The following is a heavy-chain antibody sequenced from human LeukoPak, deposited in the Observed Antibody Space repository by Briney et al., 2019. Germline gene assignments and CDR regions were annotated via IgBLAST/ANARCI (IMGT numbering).Heavy chain of an antibody. CDR3: ARDTPYYYDSSGYLGLSGAFDI. CDR1: GGSFSGYY. V-gene: IGHV4-34*01. CDR2: INHSGST. Sequence: PSETLSLTCAVYGGSFSGYYWSWIRQPPGKGLEWIGEINHSGSTNYNPSLKSRVTISVDTSKNQFSLKLSSVTAADTAVYYCARDTPYYYDSSGYLGLSGAFDIWGQGTMVTVSS. D-gene: IGHD3-22*01. J-gene: IGHJ3*02.